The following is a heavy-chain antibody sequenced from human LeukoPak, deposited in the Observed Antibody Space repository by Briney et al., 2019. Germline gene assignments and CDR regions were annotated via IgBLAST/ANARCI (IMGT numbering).Heavy chain of an antibody. J-gene: IGHJ4*02. D-gene: IGHD2-15*01. Sequence: GGSLRLSCAASVFTFRTYWMHWVRQVPGKGLVGVSRMNTDGRNIDYADSVKGRFTISRDNAKNTLYLQMNSLRAEDTAVYYCARENWYLDNWGQGTLVTVSS. CDR2: MNTDGRNI. CDR1: VFTFRTYW. V-gene: IGHV3-74*01. CDR3: ARENWYLDN.